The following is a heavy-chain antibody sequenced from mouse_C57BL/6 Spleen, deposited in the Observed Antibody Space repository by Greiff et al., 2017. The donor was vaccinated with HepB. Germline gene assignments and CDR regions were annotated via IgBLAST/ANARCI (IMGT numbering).Heavy chain of an antibody. J-gene: IGHJ2*01. V-gene: IGHV1-76*01. CDR1: GYTFTDYY. CDR3: ARSSNGYFDY. CDR2: IYPGSGNT. Sequence: QVQLQQSGAELVRPGASVKLSCKASGYTFTDYYINWVKQRPGQGLEWIARIYPGSGNTYYNEKFKGKATLTAEKSSSTAYMQLSSLTSEDSAVYFCARSSNGYFDYWAKAPLSQSPQ. D-gene: IGHD2-5*01.